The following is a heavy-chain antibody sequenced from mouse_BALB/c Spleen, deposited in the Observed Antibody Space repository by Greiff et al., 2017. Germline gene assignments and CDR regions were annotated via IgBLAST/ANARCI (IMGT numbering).Heavy chain of an antibody. J-gene: IGHJ3*01. CDR3: ASSTRITTGFAY. Sequence: VQLKESGPELVKPGASVKISCKTSGYTFTEYTMHWVKQSHGKSLEWIGGINPNNGGTCYNQKFKGKATLTVDKSSSTAYMELRSLTSEDSAVYYCASSTRITTGFAYWGQGTLVTVSA. CDR2: INPNNGGT. CDR1: GYTFTEYT. V-gene: IGHV1-18*01. D-gene: IGHD2-4*01.